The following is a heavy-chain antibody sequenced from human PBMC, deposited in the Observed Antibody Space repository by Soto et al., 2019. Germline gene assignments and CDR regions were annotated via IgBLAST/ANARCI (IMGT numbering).Heavy chain of an antibody. J-gene: IGHJ4*02. CDR2: INAGNGNT. V-gene: IGHV1-3*01. CDR3: ASPSRAYGSGSYYLFDY. Sequence: QVQLVQSGAEVKKPGASVKVSCKASGYTFTSYAMHWVRQAPGQRLEWMGWINAGNGNTKYSQKFQGRVTITRDTSASTAYMEPSSLRSEDTAVYYCASPSRAYGSGSYYLFDYWGQGTLVTVSS. D-gene: IGHD3-10*01. CDR1: GYTFTSYA.